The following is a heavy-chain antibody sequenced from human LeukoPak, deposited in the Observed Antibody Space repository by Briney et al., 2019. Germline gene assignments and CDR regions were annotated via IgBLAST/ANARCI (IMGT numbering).Heavy chain of an antibody. CDR2: IYTSGGT. V-gene: IGHV4-61*02. Sequence: SETLSLTCTVSGGSISSGSYYWSWIRQPAGKGREWIGRIYTSGGTNYNPSLKSRVTISVDTSKNQFSLKLSSVTAADTAVYYCARENDTYYYDSSGYYYNWFDPWGQGTLVTVSS. J-gene: IGHJ5*02. CDR3: ARENDTYYYDSSGYYYNWFDP. D-gene: IGHD3-22*01. CDR1: GGSISSGSYY.